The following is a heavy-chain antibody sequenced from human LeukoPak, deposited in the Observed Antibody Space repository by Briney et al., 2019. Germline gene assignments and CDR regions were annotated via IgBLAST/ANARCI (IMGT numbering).Heavy chain of an antibody. CDR2: IYYSGST. D-gene: IGHD4-17*01. V-gene: IGHV4-59*08. J-gene: IGHJ4*02. CDR1: GGSISSYY. CDR3: ARNHYGDFFDY. Sequence: SETLSLTCTVSGGSISSYYWSWIRQPPWKGLEWIGYIYYSGSTNYNPSLKSRVTISVDTSKNQFSLKLSSVTAADTAVYYCARNHYGDFFDYWGQGTLVTVSS.